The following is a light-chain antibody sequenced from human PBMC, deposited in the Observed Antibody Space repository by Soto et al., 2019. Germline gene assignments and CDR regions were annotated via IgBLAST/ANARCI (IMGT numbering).Light chain of an antibody. J-gene: IGKJ1*01. CDR1: QDIRSNY. V-gene: IGKV3-20*01. CDR2: GAS. Sequence: ETVLTQSPGTLSLSPGERATLSCRASQDIRSNYLAWYRQTPGQAPRLLIYGASKRASGIADRFSGSGSGTDITPIISRLEPVDIALYYCQQDDSSPWTFGQRTKVEIK. CDR3: QQDDSSPWT.